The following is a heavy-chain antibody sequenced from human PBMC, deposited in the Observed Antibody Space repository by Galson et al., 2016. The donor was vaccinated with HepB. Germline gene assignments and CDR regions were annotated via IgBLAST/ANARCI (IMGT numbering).Heavy chain of an antibody. J-gene: IGHJ3*02. CDR3: ARGYEGYDSSGHPILDI. V-gene: IGHV1-3*01. CDR1: GYTFTAYA. Sequence: SVKVSCKASGYTFTAYAMSWVCQAPGQRLEWMGWINAGNGNTKYSQKLQGRVTISRDTSARTAYMELSSLRSEDTAVYYCARGYEGYDSSGHPILDIWGQGTMVTVSS. CDR2: INAGNGNT. D-gene: IGHD3-22*01.